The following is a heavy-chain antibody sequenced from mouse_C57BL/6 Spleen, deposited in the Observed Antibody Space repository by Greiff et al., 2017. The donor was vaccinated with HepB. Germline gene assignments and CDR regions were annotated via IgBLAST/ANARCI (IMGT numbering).Heavy chain of an antibody. Sequence: EVMLVESGGGLVKPGGSLKLSCAASGFTFSSYTMSWVRQTPEKRLEWVATISGGGGNTYYPDSVKGRFTISRDNAKNTLYLQMISLRSEDTALYYCARDYCSSPAWFAYWGQGTLVTVSA. V-gene: IGHV5-9*01. J-gene: IGHJ3*01. CDR3: ARDYCSSPAWFAY. CDR2: ISGGGGNT. D-gene: IGHD1-1*01. CDR1: GFTFSSYT.